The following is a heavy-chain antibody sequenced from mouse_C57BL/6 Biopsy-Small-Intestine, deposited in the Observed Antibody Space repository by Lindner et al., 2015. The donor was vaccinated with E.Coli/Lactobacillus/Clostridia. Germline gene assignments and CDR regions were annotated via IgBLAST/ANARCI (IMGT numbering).Heavy chain of an antibody. J-gene: IGHJ2*01. CDR3: SCPNWDFDY. V-gene: IGHV1-22*01. Sequence: VQLQESGAELVKPGASVKMSCKASGYTFTDYNMHWVKQSHGKSLEWIGYINPNNGGTTYNQKFKGKATLTVNKSSSTAYMELRSLTSEDSAVYYCSCPNWDFDYWGQGTTLTVSS. CDR2: INPNNGGT. D-gene: IGHD4-1*01. CDR1: GYTFTDYN.